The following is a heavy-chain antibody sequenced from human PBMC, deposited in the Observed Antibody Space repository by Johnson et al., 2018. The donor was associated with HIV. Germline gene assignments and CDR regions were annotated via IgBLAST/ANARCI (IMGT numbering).Heavy chain of an antibody. CDR2: INQDGSEK. CDR3: AGQGRMLIWGGAFDI. J-gene: IGHJ3*02. CDR1: GFTFDTSW. D-gene: IGHD3-10*01. V-gene: IGHV3-7*01. Sequence: EQLVESGGGLVQPGGSLRLSCAASGFTFDTSWMNWVRQAPGRGLGWVANINQDGSEKYYVDSVKGRFTISRDNAKNSLYLQMNSLRVDDTAVYYCAGQGRMLIWGGAFDIWGQGSTVSVSS.